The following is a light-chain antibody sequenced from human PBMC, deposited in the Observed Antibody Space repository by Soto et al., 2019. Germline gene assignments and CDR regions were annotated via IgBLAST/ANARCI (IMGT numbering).Light chain of an antibody. CDR1: QSISSW. V-gene: IGKV1-5*03. CDR2: KAS. CDR3: QQYDSYPVT. J-gene: IGKJ2*01. Sequence: DIEMTQSPSTVSASVGDRVTITCRASQSISSWLAWFQQKPGKVPNLLIYKASTLESGVPARFSGSGSGTEFTLTISSLQPHDSAIYYCQQYDSYPVTFGQGTKLEIK.